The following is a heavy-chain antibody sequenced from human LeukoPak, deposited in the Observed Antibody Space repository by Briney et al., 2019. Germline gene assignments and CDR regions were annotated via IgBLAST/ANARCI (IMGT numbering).Heavy chain of an antibody. CDR3: AKHSGEVIVGATVNA. J-gene: IGHJ4*02. D-gene: IGHD1-26*01. CDR2: ISRSGTST. Sequence: PGGSLRLSRAASGFTFSTYAMSWVRQAPGKGLEWVSAISRSGTSTYYGDSVKGRFTSSRDNSKNTLFLQMNSLRAEDTAVYYCAKHSGEVIVGATVNAWGQGTLVTVSS. V-gene: IGHV3-23*01. CDR1: GFTFSTYA.